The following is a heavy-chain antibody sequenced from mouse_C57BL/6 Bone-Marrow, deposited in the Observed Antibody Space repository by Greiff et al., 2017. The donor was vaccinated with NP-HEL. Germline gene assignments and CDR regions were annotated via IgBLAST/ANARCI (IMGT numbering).Heavy chain of an antibody. J-gene: IGHJ2*01. V-gene: IGHV1-80*01. CDR1: GYAFSSYW. CDR3: SRYYGSSYYFDY. CDR2: IYPGDGDT. Sequence: VQLQQSGAELVKPGASVKISCKASGYAFSSYWMNWVKQRPGKGLEWIGQIYPGDGDTNYHGKFKGQATLTADKSSSTAYMQLSSLTSEDSAVYFCSRYYGSSYYFDYWGQGTTLTVSS. D-gene: IGHD1-1*01.